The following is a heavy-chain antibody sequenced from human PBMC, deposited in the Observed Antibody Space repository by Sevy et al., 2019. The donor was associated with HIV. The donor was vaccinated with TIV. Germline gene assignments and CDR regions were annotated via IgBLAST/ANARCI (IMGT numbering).Heavy chain of an antibody. J-gene: IGHJ4*02. CDR1: GGSISSGDYY. D-gene: IGHD2-21*01. V-gene: IGHV4-30-4*01. CDR2: IYYSGST. CDR3: ARDRLVGTAEVFDY. Sequence: SETLSLTCTVSGGSISSGDYYWSWIRQPPGKGLEWIGYIYYSGSTYYNPSLKSRATISVDTSKNQFSLKLSSVTAADTAVYYCARDRLVGTAEVFDYWGQGTLVTVSS.